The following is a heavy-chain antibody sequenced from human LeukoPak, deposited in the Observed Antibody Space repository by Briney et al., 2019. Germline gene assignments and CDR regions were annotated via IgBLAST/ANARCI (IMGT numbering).Heavy chain of an antibody. CDR2: IYYTGST. CDR1: GGSISSFY. CDR3: ANVSTVTQGYRDS. V-gene: IGHV4-59*08. Sequence: SETLSLTCTVSGGSISSFYWSWIRQPLGKGLEWIGYIYYTGSTNYNPSLKSRLTISVDVSKNQFSLKLSSVTATDTAVYYCANVSTVTQGYRDSWGQGTLVTVSS. D-gene: IGHD4-17*01. J-gene: IGHJ4*02.